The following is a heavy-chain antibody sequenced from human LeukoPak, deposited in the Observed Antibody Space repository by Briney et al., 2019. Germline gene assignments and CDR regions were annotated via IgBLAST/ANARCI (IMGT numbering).Heavy chain of an antibody. CDR1: GFTFSSYA. CDR3: AKVSAYPRWYFDL. CDR2: ISGSGGST. V-gene: IGHV3-23*01. Sequence: GGSLRLSCAASGFTFSSYAMSWVRQAPGKGLEWVSAISGSGGSTYYADSVKGRFTISRDNPKNTLYLQMNSLRAEDTAVYYCAKVSAYPRWYFDLWGRGTLVTVSS. J-gene: IGHJ2*01. D-gene: IGHD2-21*01.